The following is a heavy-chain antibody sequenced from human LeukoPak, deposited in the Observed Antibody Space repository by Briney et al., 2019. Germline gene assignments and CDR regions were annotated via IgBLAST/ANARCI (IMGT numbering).Heavy chain of an antibody. V-gene: IGHV3-30*02. CDR3: AKWASPGYNFVYFDY. CDR1: GFIFSSYG. CDR2: IRYDGTNK. D-gene: IGHD5-24*01. J-gene: IGHJ4*02. Sequence: GGSLRLSCAASGFIFSSYGMHWVRQAPGKGLEWVAFIRYDGTNKFYADSVKGRFTISRDISKNTLYLQVNSLRAEDTAMYYCAKWASPGYNFVYFDYWGQGTLVTVSS.